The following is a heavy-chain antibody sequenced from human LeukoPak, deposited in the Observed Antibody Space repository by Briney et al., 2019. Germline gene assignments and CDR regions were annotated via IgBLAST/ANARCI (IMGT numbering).Heavy chain of an antibody. D-gene: IGHD1-1*01. CDR2: IGTGVNNV. V-gene: IGHV3-23*01. CDR1: GFTFSSSG. Sequence: GGSLRLSCAASGFTFSSSGLDWVRHAPGKGLECVSAIGTGVNNVYYADSVKGRFTISRDNSKNTLYLQMNSLRAEDTAVYYCAKTGPYYFDDWGQGILVTVSS. CDR3: AKTGPYYFDD. J-gene: IGHJ4*02.